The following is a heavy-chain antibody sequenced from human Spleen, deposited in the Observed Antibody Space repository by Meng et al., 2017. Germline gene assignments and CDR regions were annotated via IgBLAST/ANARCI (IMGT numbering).Heavy chain of an antibody. Sequence: GESLKISCAASGFTVTSNEMSWVRQAPGKGLEWVSTISDSGGSTYYADSVKGRFTISRDNSKNTLYLQMNSLRAEDTAVYYCAKDTGYYYDTGAYYYYGMDVWGQGTTVTVSS. CDR2: ISDSGGST. J-gene: IGHJ6*02. D-gene: IGHD3-22*01. V-gene: IGHV3-23*01. CDR3: AKDTGYYYDTGAYYYYGMDV. CDR1: GFTVTSNE.